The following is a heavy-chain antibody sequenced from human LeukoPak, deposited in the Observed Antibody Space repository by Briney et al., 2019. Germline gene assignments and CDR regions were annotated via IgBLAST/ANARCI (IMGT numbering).Heavy chain of an antibody. CDR3: ATGNYYDSRGYYTFGH. J-gene: IGHJ1*01. CDR2: INGDGSTT. Sequence: HPGGSLRLSCSASGFGFGDHGMSWVRQAPGKGLVWVSRINGDGSTTSYADSVKGGFTISRDNAKNTLYLQMNSLRAEDTAVYYCATGNYYDSRGYYTFGHWGQGTLVTVSS. V-gene: IGHV3-74*01. D-gene: IGHD3-22*01. CDR1: GFGFGDHG.